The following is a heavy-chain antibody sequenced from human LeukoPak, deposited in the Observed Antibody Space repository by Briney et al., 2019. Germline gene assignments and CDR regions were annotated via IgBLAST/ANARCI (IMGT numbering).Heavy chain of an antibody. D-gene: IGHD3-22*01. CDR1: GYTFTSYD. CDR3: ARGGYDSSGFDFDY. J-gene: IGHJ4*02. Sequence: ASVKVSCKASGYTFTSYDINWVRQATGQGLEWMGWMNPNSGNTGYAQKFQGRVTMTRNTSISTANMELSSLRSEDTAVYYCARGGYDSSGFDFDYWGQGTLVTVSS. CDR2: MNPNSGNT. V-gene: IGHV1-8*01.